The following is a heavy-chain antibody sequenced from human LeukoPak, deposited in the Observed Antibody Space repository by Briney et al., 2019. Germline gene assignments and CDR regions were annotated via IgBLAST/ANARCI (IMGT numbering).Heavy chain of an antibody. CDR2: INHRGST. Sequence: SETLSLTCAVYGPSFSGYYWGWLRQPAGKGLEWVGEINHRGSTNYNPSLKRRSTLSVDTSKNQYSLQRSSVTAADTAVYDCARGKRRKHFDYRGQGTLVTVSS. V-gene: IGHV4-34*01. CDR1: GPSFSGYY. CDR3: ARGKRRKHFDY. J-gene: IGHJ4*02.